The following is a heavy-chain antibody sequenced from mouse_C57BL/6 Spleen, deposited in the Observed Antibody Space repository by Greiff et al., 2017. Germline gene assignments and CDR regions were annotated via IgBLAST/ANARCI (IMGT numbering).Heavy chain of an antibody. CDR3: TRPHYYGSSHWYFDV. CDR1: GYTFTDYE. Sequence: VQLHQSGAELVRPGASVTLSCKASGYTFTDYEMHWVKQTPVHGLEWIGAIDPETGGTAYNQKFKGKAILTADKSSSTAYMELRSLTSEDSAVYYCTRPHYYGSSHWYFDVWGTGTTVTVSS. J-gene: IGHJ1*03. CDR2: IDPETGGT. D-gene: IGHD1-1*01. V-gene: IGHV1-15*01.